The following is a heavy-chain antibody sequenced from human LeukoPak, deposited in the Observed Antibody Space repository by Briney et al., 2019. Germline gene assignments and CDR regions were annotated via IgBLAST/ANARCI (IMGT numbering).Heavy chain of an antibody. CDR3: TRNAYGDYDDY. D-gene: IGHD4-17*01. CDR2: IYTTGST. J-gene: IGHJ4*02. Sequence: SETLSLTCTVSGGSISGYYWSWIRQPAGKGLEWIGRIYTTGSTDYNPSLKSRVTMSVDTSKNQFSLKLNSVTAADTAIYHCTRNAYGDYDDYWGQGTLVTVSS. CDR1: GGSISGYY. V-gene: IGHV4-4*07.